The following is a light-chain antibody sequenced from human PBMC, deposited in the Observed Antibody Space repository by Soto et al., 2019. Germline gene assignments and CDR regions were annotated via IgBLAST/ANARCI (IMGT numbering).Light chain of an antibody. CDR2: GAS. Sequence: EIVMTQSPATLSVSPGERATLSCRASQSVSSNLAWYQQKPGQAPRLLIYGASTRATGIPARFSGSGSGTEVTLNISSLQSEDFAIYYCQHYNNWPPWTFGQGTKVEIK. CDR3: QHYNNWPPWT. CDR1: QSVSSN. V-gene: IGKV3-15*01. J-gene: IGKJ1*01.